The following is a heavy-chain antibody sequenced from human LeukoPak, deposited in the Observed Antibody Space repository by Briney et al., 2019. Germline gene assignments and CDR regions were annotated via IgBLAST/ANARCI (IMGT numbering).Heavy chain of an antibody. CDR3: ARDLTYYYYGMDV. CDR2: IYYSGST. D-gene: IGHD4/OR15-4a*01. V-gene: IGHV4-59*01. CDR1: GGSISSYY. J-gene: IGHJ6*02. Sequence: SETLSLTCTVSGGSISSYYWSWIRQPPGKGLEWIGYIYYSGSTNYNPSLKSRVTISVDTSKNQFSLKLSSVTAADTAVHYCARDLTYYYYGMDVWGQGTTVTVSS.